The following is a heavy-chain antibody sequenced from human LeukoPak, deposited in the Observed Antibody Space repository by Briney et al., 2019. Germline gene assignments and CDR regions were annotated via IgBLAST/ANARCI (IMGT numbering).Heavy chain of an antibody. CDR3: ARNSCSGGSCYDNRGYFDY. CDR1: GGSINSGTYY. D-gene: IGHD2-15*01. J-gene: IGHJ4*02. V-gene: IGHV4-61*02. CDR2: IYTSGST. Sequence: PSETLSLTCTVSGGSINSGTYYWSWIRQPAGKGLEWIGRIYTSGSTNYNPSLKSRVTISVDTSKNQFSLRLSSVTAADTAVYFCARNSCSGGSCYDNRGYFDYWGQGTLVTVSS.